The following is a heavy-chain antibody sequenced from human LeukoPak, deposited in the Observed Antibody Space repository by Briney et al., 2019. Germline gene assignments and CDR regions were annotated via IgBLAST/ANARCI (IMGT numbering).Heavy chain of an antibody. Sequence: PSETLSLTCTVSGGSISSYYWSWIRQPAGKGLEWIGRIYTSGSTNYNPSLKSRVTMSVDTSKNQFSLKLSSVTAADTAVYYCAGETHCTYYYDSSGYPFDYWGQGTLVTVSS. D-gene: IGHD3-22*01. V-gene: IGHV4-4*07. J-gene: IGHJ4*02. CDR2: IYTSGST. CDR1: GGSISSYY. CDR3: AGETHCTYYYDSSGYPFDY.